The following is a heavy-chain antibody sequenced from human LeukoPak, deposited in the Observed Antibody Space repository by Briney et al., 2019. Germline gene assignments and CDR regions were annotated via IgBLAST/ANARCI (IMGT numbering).Heavy chain of an antibody. CDR2: IYSGGST. CDR1: GFTVSSNY. CDR3: ARGRITIFGVAPVAAFDI. V-gene: IGHV3-53*01. D-gene: IGHD3-3*01. J-gene: IGHJ3*02. Sequence: PGGSLRLSCAASGFTVSSNYMIWVRQAPGKGLEWVSVIYSGGSTYYADSVKGRFTISRDNSKNTLYLQMNSLRAEDTAVYYCARGRITIFGVAPVAAFDIWGQGTMVTVSS.